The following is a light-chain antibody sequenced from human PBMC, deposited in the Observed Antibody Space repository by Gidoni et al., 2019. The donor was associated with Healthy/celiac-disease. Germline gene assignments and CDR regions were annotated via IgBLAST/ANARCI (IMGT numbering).Light chain of an antibody. Sequence: EIVLTQSPDFQSVTPKEKVTITCRASQSIGRGLHWYQQKPDQSPKLLIKSASQSFSGVPSRFSGSGSGTDFTFTINSLEAVDAAPYYCHQSSSLPWTFGQGTKVEIK. CDR2: SAS. CDR1: QSIGRG. CDR3: HQSSSLPWT. V-gene: IGKV6-21*01. J-gene: IGKJ1*01.